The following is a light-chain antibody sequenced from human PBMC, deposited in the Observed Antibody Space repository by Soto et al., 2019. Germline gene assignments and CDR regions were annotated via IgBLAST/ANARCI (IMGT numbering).Light chain of an antibody. J-gene: IGLJ2*01. CDR1: SSDVGGYNY. CDR3: SSYTSSSLVV. V-gene: IGLV2-14*01. CDR2: EVS. Sequence: QSALTQPASVSGSPGQSITISCTGTSSDVGGYNYVSWYQQHPGKAPKLMIYEVSNRPSGVSNRFSGSKSGNTASLTISGLQAEDEADYYCSSYTSSSLVVFGGRTKVTVL.